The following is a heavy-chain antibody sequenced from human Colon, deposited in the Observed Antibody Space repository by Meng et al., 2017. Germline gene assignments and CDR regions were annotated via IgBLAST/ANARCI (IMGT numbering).Heavy chain of an antibody. Sequence: QVTLQESGPGRVKPSGTLSLTGAVSSGSISSSNWWSWVRQPPGKGLEWIGEISQSGTTYYNPSLKSRVTITGDWSKNQFSLNLYSVTAADTALYYCVRQGMTSYSWGYWGQGTLVTVSS. CDR1: SGSISSSNW. CDR2: ISQSGTT. V-gene: IGHV4-4*02. D-gene: IGHD3-9*01. CDR3: VRQGMTSYSWGY. J-gene: IGHJ4*02.